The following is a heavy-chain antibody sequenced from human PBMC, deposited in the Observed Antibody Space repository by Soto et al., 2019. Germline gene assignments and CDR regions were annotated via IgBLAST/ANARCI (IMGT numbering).Heavy chain of an antibody. CDR2: ISGSGGST. CDR1: GFTFSSYA. Sequence: GGSLRLSCAASGFTFSSYAMSWFRQAPGKGLEWFSAISGSGGSTYNADSVKGRFTISRDNSKNTLYLQMNSLRAEDTAVYYCAKGYYDSSGYPRSDYGMDVWGQGTTVTVSS. V-gene: IGHV3-23*01. D-gene: IGHD3-22*01. CDR3: AKGYYDSSGYPRSDYGMDV. J-gene: IGHJ6*02.